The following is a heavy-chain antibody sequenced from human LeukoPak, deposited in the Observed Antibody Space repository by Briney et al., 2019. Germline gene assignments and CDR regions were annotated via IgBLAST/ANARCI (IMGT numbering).Heavy chain of an antibody. Sequence: GGSLRLSCAASGFTFSSYSMNWVRQAPGKGLVWVSRITSDGRSTTYADSVKGRFTVSRDNAKNTLYLQMNSLRAEDTAVYYCARDDSSGQQYFQHWGQGTLVTVSS. CDR3: ARDDSSGQQYFQH. CDR1: GFTFSSYS. D-gene: IGHD3-22*01. V-gene: IGHV3-74*01. CDR2: ITSDGRST. J-gene: IGHJ1*01.